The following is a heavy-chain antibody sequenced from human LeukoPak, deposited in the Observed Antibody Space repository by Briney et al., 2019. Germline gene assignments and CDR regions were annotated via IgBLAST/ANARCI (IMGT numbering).Heavy chain of an antibody. CDR3: ARRNVDIVAYYYYYYYMDV. D-gene: IGHD5-12*01. J-gene: IGHJ6*03. V-gene: IGHV1-69*01. Sequence: SVKVSCKASGGTFSSYAISWVRQAPGQGLEWMGGIIPIFGTANYAQKFQGRVTITADESTSTAYMELSSLRSEDTAVYYCARRNVDIVAYYYYYYYMDVWGKGTTVTVSS. CDR1: GGTFSSYA. CDR2: IIPIFGTA.